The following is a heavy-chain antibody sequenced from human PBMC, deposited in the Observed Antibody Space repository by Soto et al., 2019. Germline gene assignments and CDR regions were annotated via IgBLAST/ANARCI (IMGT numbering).Heavy chain of an antibody. CDR1: GFTFSSYA. J-gene: IGHJ4*02. Sequence: VQLLESGGGLVQPGGSLRLSCAASGFTFSSYAMSWVRQAPGKGLEWVSAISGSGGSTYYADSVKGRFTISRDNSKNTLYLQMNSLRAEDTAVYYCAKDRLVYYDILTGYLSYYFDYWGQGTLVTVSS. CDR2: ISGSGGST. CDR3: AKDRLVYYDILTGYLSYYFDY. D-gene: IGHD3-9*01. V-gene: IGHV3-23*01.